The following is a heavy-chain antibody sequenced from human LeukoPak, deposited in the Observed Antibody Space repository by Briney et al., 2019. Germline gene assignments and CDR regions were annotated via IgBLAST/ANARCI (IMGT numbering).Heavy chain of an antibody. J-gene: IGHJ6*02. V-gene: IGHV3-30*02. CDR3: AKEGTTVTQRAYYYYYGMDV. CDR2: IRYDGSNK. CDR1: GFTFSSYG. Sequence: GGSLRLSCAASGFTFSSYGMHWVRQAPGKGLEWVAFIRYDGSNKYYADSVKGRFTISRDNSKNTLYLQMNSLRAEDTAVYYCAKEGTTVTQRAYYYYYGMDVWGQGTTVTVSS. D-gene: IGHD4-17*01.